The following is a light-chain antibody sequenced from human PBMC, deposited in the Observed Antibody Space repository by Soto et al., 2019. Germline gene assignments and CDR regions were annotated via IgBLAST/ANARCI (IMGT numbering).Light chain of an antibody. CDR1: SSDIGGYNY. J-gene: IGLJ2*01. Sequence: QSALTQPASVSGSPGQSITISCTGTSSDIGGYNYVSWYQQYPDKAPKLMIYDVSNRPSGVSNRFSGSKSGDTASLTISGLQAEDEADYYSSSYTTSSTQIFGGGTKLTVL. CDR3: SSYTTSSTQI. V-gene: IGLV2-14*01. CDR2: DVS.